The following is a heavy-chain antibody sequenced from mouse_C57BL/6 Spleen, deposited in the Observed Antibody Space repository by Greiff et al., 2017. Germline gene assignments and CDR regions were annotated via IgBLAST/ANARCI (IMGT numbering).Heavy chain of an antibody. J-gene: IGHJ3*01. CDR1: GYAFSSYW. CDR2: IYPGDGDT. Sequence: QVHVKQSGAELVKPGASVKISCKASGYAFSSYWMNWVKQRPGKGLEWIGQIYPGDGDTNYNGKFKGKATLTADKSSSTAYMQLSSLTSEDSAVYFCAREGENYPFAYWGQGTLVTVSA. D-gene: IGHD2-1*01. V-gene: IGHV1-80*01. CDR3: AREGENYPFAY.